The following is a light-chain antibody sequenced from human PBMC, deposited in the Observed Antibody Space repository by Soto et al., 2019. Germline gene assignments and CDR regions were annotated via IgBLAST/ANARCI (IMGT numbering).Light chain of an antibody. CDR1: QSVNYNY. CDR3: QYLNGAPTIT. Sequence: EIVLTQSPGTLSLSPGERATLSCRASQSVNYNYLAWYQQKPGQAPRLLIHGAPSRASGIPDRFSGSASGTDLTLTISRLEPEDFATYYCQYLNGAPTITFGQGTRLEIK. V-gene: IGKV3-20*01. CDR2: GAP. J-gene: IGKJ5*01.